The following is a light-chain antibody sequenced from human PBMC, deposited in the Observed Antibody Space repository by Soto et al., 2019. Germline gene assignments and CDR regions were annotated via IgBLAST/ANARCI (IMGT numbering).Light chain of an antibody. CDR1: QSVSSSY. V-gene: IGKV3-20*01. Sequence: EIVLTQSPGTLSLSPGERATLSCRASQSVSSSYLAWYQQKPVQAPRLLIYGASSRATGIPDRFSGSGSGTDFTLTISRLETEDFAVYYCQQYGSSPRLTFGQGTKVEIK. CDR3: QQYGSSPRLT. J-gene: IGKJ1*01. CDR2: GAS.